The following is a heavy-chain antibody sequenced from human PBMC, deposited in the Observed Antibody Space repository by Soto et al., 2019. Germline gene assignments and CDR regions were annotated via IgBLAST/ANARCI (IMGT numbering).Heavy chain of an antibody. Sequence: SETLSLTCTVSGGSISGGDYSWSWVRQSPGKGLEWIGHIYNSGITYYNPSLKSRVVISIDTSRNQFSLRLNSLTAADRAVYFCARGVTVFGLVSRFWFDPWGQGTVVTVS. CDR3: ARGVTVFGLVSRFWFDP. CDR1: GGSISGGDYS. J-gene: IGHJ5*02. D-gene: IGHD3-3*01. V-gene: IGHV4-30-4*01. CDR2: IYNSGIT.